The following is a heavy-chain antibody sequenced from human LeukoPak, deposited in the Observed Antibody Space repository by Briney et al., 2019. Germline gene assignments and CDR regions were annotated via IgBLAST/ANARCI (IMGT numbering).Heavy chain of an antibody. CDR2: ISSSGSTI. D-gene: IGHD2-21*02. V-gene: IGHV3-48*04. Sequence: GGSLRLSCAASGFTFSSYSMNWVRQAPGKGLEWVSYISSSGSTIYYADSVKGRFTISRDNAKNSLYLQMNSLRAEDTAVYYCARGAYCGGDCLRGGYFDYRGQGTLVTVSS. CDR1: GFTFSSYS. CDR3: ARGAYCGGDCLRGGYFDY. J-gene: IGHJ4*02.